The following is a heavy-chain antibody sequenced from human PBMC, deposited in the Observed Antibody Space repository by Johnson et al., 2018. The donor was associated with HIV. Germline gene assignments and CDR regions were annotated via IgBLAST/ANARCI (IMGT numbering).Heavy chain of an antibody. CDR3: ARERWSSYFGAFDI. CDR1: GFSFSSFW. D-gene: IGHD3-3*01. CDR2: IKQDGSDK. V-gene: IGHV3-7*01. Sequence: EKLVESGGGLVQPGGSLRLSCAASGFSFSSFWMSWVRQVPGKGLEWVANIKQDGSDKHYVDSVKGRFTISRDNAKNSLYLQMSSLRGEDMAVYYCARERWSSYFGAFDIWGQGTMVTLAS. J-gene: IGHJ3*02.